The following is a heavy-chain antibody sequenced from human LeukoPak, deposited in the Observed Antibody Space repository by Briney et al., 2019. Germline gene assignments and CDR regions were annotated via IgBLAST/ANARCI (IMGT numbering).Heavy chain of an antibody. CDR3: TTQIMYHDILTGYTDRDY. V-gene: IGHV3-15*01. CDR2: IKSKTDGGTT. D-gene: IGHD3-9*01. Sequence: GGSLRLSCAASGFTFSNAWMSWVRQAPGKGLEWVGRIKSKTDGGTTDYAAPVKGRFTISRDDSKNTLYLQMNSLKTEDTAVYYCTTQIMYHDILTGYTDRDYWGQGTLVTVSS. J-gene: IGHJ4*02. CDR1: GFTFSNAW.